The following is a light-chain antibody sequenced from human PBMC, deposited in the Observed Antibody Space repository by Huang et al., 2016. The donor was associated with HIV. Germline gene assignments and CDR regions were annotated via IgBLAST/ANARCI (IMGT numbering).Light chain of an antibody. CDR1: QGISSA. V-gene: IGKV1D-13*01. CDR3: QQFYNFPRT. CDR2: DVA. J-gene: IGKJ4*01. Sequence: AIQLTQSPSSLSASVGVRVTITCRASQGISSALAWYQQKPGKAPKLLIYDVASLQSGFPARFSGSGSGTDFTLTISSLQPEDFAAYYCQQFYNFPRTFGGGTKVEIK.